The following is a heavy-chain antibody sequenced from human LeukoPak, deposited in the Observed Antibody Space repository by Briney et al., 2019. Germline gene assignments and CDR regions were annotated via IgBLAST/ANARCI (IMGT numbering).Heavy chain of an antibody. CDR1: RFTFNSYA. V-gene: IGHV3-30*18. CDR2: ISYDGSNK. Sequence: GGSLRLSCAVSRFTFNSYAFHWVRQAPGKGLEWVAVISYDGSNKYYADSVKGRFTISRDNSKNTLYLQMNSLRAEDTAVYYCAKDPRAPEYYMDVWGKGTTVTVSS. CDR3: AKDPRAPEYYMDV. J-gene: IGHJ6*03. D-gene: IGHD1-26*01.